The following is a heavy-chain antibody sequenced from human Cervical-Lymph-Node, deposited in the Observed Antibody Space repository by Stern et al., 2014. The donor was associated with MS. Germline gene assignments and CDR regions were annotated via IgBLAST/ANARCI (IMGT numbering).Heavy chain of an antibody. D-gene: IGHD2-2*01. V-gene: IGHV4-34*01. CDR3: ARGLIVVVPAAIEFDP. Sequence: QVQLQQWGAGLLKPSETLSLTCAVYGGSFSGYYWSWIRQPPGKGLEWIGEINHSGSTNYNPSLKSRVTISVDTSKTQFSLKLSSVTAADTAVYYCARGLIVVVPAAIEFDPWGQGTLVTVSS. CDR1: GGSFSGYY. J-gene: IGHJ5*02. CDR2: INHSGST.